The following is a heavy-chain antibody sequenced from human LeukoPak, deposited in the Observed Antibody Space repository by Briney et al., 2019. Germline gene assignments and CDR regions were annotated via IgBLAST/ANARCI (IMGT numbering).Heavy chain of an antibody. CDR2: IYSGGST. Sequence: PGGSLRLSCAASGFTVSSNYMSWVRQAPGKGLEWVSVIYSGGSTYYADSVKGRFTISRDNSKNTLYLQMNSLRAEDTAVYYCSKDAAVLTSGIAASSHEYWGQGTLVAVSS. D-gene: IGHD6-25*01. V-gene: IGHV3-66*01. CDR1: GFTVSSNY. CDR3: SKDAAVLTSGIAASSHEY. J-gene: IGHJ4*02.